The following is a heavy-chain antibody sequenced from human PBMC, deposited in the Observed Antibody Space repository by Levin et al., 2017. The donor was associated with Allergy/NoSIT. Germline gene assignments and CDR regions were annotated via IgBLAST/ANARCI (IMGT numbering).Heavy chain of an antibody. D-gene: IGHD5-12*01. V-gene: IGHV1-69*06. CDR3: ARRGPYSGYLGYFDY. J-gene: IGHJ4*02. Sequence: SVKVSCKASGGTFSSYAISWVRQAPGQGLEWMGGIIPIFGTANYAQKFQGRVTITADKSTSTAYMELSSLRSEDTAVYYCARRGPYSGYLGYFDYWGQGTLVTVSS. CDR2: IIPIFGTA. CDR1: GGTFSSYA.